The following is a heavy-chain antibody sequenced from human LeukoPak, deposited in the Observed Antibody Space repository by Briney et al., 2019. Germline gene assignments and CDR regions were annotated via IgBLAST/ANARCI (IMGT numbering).Heavy chain of an antibody. CDR3: ARSRDGYNYYFDY. CDR2: ISGSGGST. D-gene: IGHD5-24*01. V-gene: IGHV3-23*01. CDR1: GFTFSSYA. J-gene: IGHJ4*02. Sequence: GGSLRLTCAASGFTFSSYAMSWVRQAPGKGLEWVSAISGSGGSTYYADSVKGRFTISRDNSKNTLYLQMNSLRSEDTAVYYCARSRDGYNYYFDYWGQGTLVTVSS.